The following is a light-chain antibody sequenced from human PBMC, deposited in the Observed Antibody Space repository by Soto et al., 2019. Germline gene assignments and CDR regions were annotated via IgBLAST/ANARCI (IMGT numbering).Light chain of an antibody. Sequence: EIVLTQSPAVLSVSPGERVTLSCRASQGIGSTLAWYQQKPGQTPRLLIYDSSTRAIGIPARFSGSRSGTEFTLTINGLQSEDFAVYYCQRYNNWPLTFGGGTKVEIK. V-gene: IGKV3-15*01. CDR2: DSS. J-gene: IGKJ4*01. CDR1: QGIGST. CDR3: QRYNNWPLT.